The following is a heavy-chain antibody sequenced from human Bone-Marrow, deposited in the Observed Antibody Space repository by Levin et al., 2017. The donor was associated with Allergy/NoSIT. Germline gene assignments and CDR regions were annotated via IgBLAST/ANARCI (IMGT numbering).Heavy chain of an antibody. D-gene: IGHD1-20*01. Sequence: SQTLSLTCPVSCGSIRIINYSWVWIRQPPGKGLECIGSIYNSGTTLYNPSLKSRVTVSVETSKNQISLKMTSVTAADTAVYYCARYSWNGDNWFGPWGQGTLVTVSS. CDR3: ARYSWNGDNWFGP. V-gene: IGHV4-39*01. J-gene: IGHJ5*02. CDR2: IYNSGTT. CDR1: CGSIRIINYS.